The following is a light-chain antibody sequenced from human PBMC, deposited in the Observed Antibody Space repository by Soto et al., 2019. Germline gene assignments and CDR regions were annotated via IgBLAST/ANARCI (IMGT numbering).Light chain of an antibody. CDR1: STDVGDFNY. CDR3: SSYSSSTTHVV. V-gene: IGLV2-14*03. CDR2: DVT. Sequence: QSALTQPASVSGSPGRSVTISCTGTSTDVGDFNYVSWYQHLPGRAPKLIIYDVTNRPSGISYRFSASKSGRTASLTISGLQAEDEADYYYSSYSSSTTHVVFGGGTKVTVL. J-gene: IGLJ2*01.